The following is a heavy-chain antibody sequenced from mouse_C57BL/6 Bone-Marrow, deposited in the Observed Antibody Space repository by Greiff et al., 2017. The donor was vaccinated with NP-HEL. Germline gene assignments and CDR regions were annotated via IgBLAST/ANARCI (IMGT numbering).Heavy chain of an antibody. CDR1: GYTFTSYW. Sequence: QVQLQQPGAELVKPGASVKLSCKASGYTFTSYWMHWVKQRPGQGLEWIGMIHPNSGSTNYNEKFKIKATLTVDKSSSTAYMQLSSLTSEDSAVYYCAREGGLGRLYYFDYWGQGTTLTVSS. J-gene: IGHJ2*01. CDR3: AREGGLGRLYYFDY. D-gene: IGHD4-1*01. V-gene: IGHV1-64*01. CDR2: IHPNSGST.